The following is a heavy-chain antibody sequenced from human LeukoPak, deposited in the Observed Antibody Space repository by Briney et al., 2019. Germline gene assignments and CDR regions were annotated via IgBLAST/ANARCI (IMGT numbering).Heavy chain of an antibody. J-gene: IGHJ6*02. V-gene: IGHV1-2*02. Sequence: GATVKVSCKASGYTFTGYYMHWVRQAPGQGLEWMGWINPNSGGTNYAQKFQGRVTMTRDTSISTAYMELSRLRSDDTAVYYCATPSGLYYYGMDVWGQGTTVTVSS. CDR2: INPNSGGT. CDR1: GYTFTGYY. CDR3: ATPSGLYYYGMDV.